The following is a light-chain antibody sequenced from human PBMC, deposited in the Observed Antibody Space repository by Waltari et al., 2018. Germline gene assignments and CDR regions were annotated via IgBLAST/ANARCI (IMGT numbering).Light chain of an antibody. J-gene: IGLJ3*02. V-gene: IGLV4-69*01. Sequence: QLVLTQSPSASASLGASVKLTCTLTSAHSSNVLAWLQQRPEKGPRYLMKVNSDGSHSKGDEIPDRFSGSSSGAERYLTISSLQSEDEGDYYCQTGGHGTWVFGGGTKLTVL. CDR1: SAHSSNV. CDR2: VNSDGSH. CDR3: QTGGHGTWV.